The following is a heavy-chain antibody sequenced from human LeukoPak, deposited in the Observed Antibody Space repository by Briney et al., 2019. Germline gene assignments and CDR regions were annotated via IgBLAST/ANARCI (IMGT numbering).Heavy chain of an antibody. CDR2: ISAYNGNT. V-gene: IGHV1-18*01. J-gene: IGHJ5*02. D-gene: IGHD2-2*01. Sequence: ASVKVSCKASGYTFTSYGISWVRQAPGQGLEWMGWISAYNGNTNYAQKLQGRVTMTTDTSTSTAYMELRSLRSDDTAVYYCARVVVVPAAIGGHLESGDPWFDPWGQGTLVTVSS. CDR3: ARVVVVPAAIGGHLESGDPWFDP. CDR1: GYTFTSYG.